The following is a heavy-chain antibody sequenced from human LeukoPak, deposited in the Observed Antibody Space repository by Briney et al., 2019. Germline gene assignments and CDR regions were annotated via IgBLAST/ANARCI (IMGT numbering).Heavy chain of an antibody. D-gene: IGHD1-26*01. CDR2: INPNGGYT. Sequence: GASVKVSCKASGYTFSSNWMHWVRQAPGQGLEWVGIINPNGGYTAYAQKFQGRVTLTRDMSTTSVYMELTSLRSEDTAVYYCARDHSGKWDLLSGWWFDPWGQGTLVTVSS. J-gene: IGHJ5*02. V-gene: IGHV1-46*01. CDR1: GYTFSSNW. CDR3: ARDHSGKWDLLSGWWFDP.